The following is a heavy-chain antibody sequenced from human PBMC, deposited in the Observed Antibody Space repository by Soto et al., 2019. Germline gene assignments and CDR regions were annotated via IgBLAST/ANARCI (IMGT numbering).Heavy chain of an antibody. J-gene: IGHJ4*02. Sequence: QVYLVQSGAEVKKPGASVKVSCKALGYTFTGFYMHWVRQAPGQGLEWMGWINPKSGDTEYAQKFQGWVTMTRDTSISTAYMELSRLKSDDTAVYYCASGGSTVTREFDYWGQGTLVSVSS. CDR2: INPKSGDT. CDR3: ASGGSTVTREFDY. V-gene: IGHV1-2*04. CDR1: GYTFTGFY. D-gene: IGHD4-17*01.